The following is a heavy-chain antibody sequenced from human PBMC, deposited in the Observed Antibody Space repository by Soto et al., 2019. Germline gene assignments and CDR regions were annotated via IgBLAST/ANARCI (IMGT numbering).Heavy chain of an antibody. CDR2: FIPVFGTA. D-gene: IGHD2-2*01. Sequence: QVQLVQSGAEVKKPGSSVKVSCEASGGTFRNYAISWVRQAPGQGLEWMGGFIPVFGTANYAQKFQGRLMISADESTTTAYMELSSLRSEDTAVYYCARAKYCSGINCYGGYYYYYDMDVWGQGTTVTGSS. J-gene: IGHJ6*02. CDR1: GGTFRNYA. CDR3: ARAKYCSGINCYGGYYYYYDMDV. V-gene: IGHV1-69*01.